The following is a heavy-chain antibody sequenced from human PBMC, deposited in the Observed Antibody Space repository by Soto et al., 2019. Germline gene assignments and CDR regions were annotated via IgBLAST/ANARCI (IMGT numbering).Heavy chain of an antibody. CDR3: AREKGYDSSGYDY. CDR1: GGSISSGDDY. Sequence: QVQLQESGPGLVKPSQTLSRTGTVSGGSISSGDDYWSLIRQPPGKGLEWIGYIYYSGSTYYNPSLKSRVTISVDTSKNQLYLKLSSVTAADTAVYYCAREKGYDSSGYDYWGQGTLVTVSS. CDR2: IYYSGST. D-gene: IGHD3-22*01. J-gene: IGHJ4*02. V-gene: IGHV4-30-4*01.